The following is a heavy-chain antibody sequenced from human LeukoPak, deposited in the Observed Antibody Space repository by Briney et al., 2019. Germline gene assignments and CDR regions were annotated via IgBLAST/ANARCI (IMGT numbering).Heavy chain of an antibody. Sequence: GGSLRLSCAASGFTFDDYGMSWVRQAPGKGLEWVSGINWNGGSTGYADSVRGRFTISRDNAKNSLYLQMNSLRAEDTALYYCARGADPIAAAGGYYYYMDVWGKGTTVTVSS. CDR1: GFTFDDYG. J-gene: IGHJ6*03. V-gene: IGHV3-20*04. CDR2: INWNGGST. D-gene: IGHD6-13*01. CDR3: ARGADPIAAAGGYYYYMDV.